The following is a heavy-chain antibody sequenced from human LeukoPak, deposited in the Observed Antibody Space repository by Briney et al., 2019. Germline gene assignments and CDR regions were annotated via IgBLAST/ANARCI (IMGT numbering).Heavy chain of an antibody. Sequence: GESLKISCKGSGYSFTSYWIGWVRQMPGKGLEWMGIIYPGDSGTRYSPSFQGQVTISADKSISTAYLQWSSLKASDTAMYYCARLSDYSNLMTLFDYWGQGTLVTVSS. CDR1: GYSFTSYW. D-gene: IGHD4-11*01. CDR3: ARLSDYSNLMTLFDY. J-gene: IGHJ4*02. V-gene: IGHV5-51*01. CDR2: IYPGDSGT.